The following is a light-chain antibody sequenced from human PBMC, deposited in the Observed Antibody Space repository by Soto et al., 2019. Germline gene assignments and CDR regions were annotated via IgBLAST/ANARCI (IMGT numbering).Light chain of an antibody. CDR2: GAT. CDR1: QSVSNN. J-gene: IGKJ1*01. CDR3: QQYSNWPPWT. Sequence: EIVMTQSPATLSVSPGERATLSCRASQSVSNNLAWYQHKPGQAPRLLILGATTRATGVPARFSGSGSGTEFTLTISSLQAEDFAVYYCQQYSNWPPWTFGQGTKVDIK. V-gene: IGKV3-15*01.